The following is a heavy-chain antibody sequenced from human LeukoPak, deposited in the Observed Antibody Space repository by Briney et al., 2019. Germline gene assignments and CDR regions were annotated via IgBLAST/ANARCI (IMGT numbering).Heavy chain of an antibody. CDR2: IYYSGST. V-gene: IGHV4-59*01. CDR1: GGSISSYY. CDR3: ARVTSYLAFDI. Sequence: SETLSLTCTVSGGSISSYYWSWIRQPPGKGLEWIGYIYYSGSTNYNPSLKSRATISVDTSKNQFSLKLSSVTAADTAVYYCARVTSYLAFDIWGQGTMVTVSS. J-gene: IGHJ3*02. D-gene: IGHD3-16*02.